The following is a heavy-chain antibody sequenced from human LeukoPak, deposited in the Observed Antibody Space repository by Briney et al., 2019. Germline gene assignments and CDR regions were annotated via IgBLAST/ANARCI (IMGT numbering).Heavy chain of an antibody. CDR3: ARVYYGSGNWFDP. J-gene: IGHJ5*02. CDR2: ISSSGSTI. V-gene: IGHV3-11*01. CDR1: GFTFSDYY. D-gene: IGHD3-10*01. Sequence: GGSLRLSWAASGFTFSDYYMSWIRQAPGKGLEWVSYISSSGSTIYYADSVKGRFPISRDNAKNSLYLQMNSLRAEDTAVYYCARVYYGSGNWFDPWGQGTLVTVSS.